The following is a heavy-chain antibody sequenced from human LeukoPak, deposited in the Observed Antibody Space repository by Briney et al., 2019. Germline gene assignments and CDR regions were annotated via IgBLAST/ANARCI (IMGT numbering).Heavy chain of an antibody. CDR3: AREAELLWFGEPDNWFDP. J-gene: IGHJ5*02. CDR1: GGTFSSHA. CDR2: INAGNGNT. V-gene: IGHV1-3*01. Sequence: ASVKVSCKASGGTFSSHAISWVRQAPGQGLEWMGWINAGNGNTKYSQKFQGRVTITRDTSASTAYMELSSLRSEDTAVYYCAREAELLWFGEPDNWFDPWGQGTLVTVSS. D-gene: IGHD3-10*01.